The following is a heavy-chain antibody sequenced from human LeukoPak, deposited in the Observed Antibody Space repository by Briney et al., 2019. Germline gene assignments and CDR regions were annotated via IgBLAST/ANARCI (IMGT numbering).Heavy chain of an antibody. CDR2: INHSGST. V-gene: IGHV4-34*01. J-gene: IGHJ4*02. D-gene: IGHD1-26*01. CDR1: GGSFSGYY. CDR3: ARALLGATFDY. Sequence: SETLSLTCAVYGGSFSGYYWSWIRQPPGKGLEWIGEINHSGSTNYNPSLKSRVTISVDTSKNQFSLKLSSVTAADTAVYYCARALLGATFDYWGQGTLVTVSS.